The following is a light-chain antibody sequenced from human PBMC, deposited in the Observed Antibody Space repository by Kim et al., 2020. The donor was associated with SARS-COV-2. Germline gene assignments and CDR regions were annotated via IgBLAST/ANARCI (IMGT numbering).Light chain of an antibody. J-gene: IGKJ5*01. CDR1: QSISSW. Sequence: AAVGARVTLTCRASQSISSWLAWYQQKPGKAPKLLIYDASSLESGVPSRFSGSGSGTEFTLTISSLQPDDFATYYCQQYNSYSITFGQGTRLEIK. V-gene: IGKV1-5*01. CDR2: DAS. CDR3: QQYNSYSIT.